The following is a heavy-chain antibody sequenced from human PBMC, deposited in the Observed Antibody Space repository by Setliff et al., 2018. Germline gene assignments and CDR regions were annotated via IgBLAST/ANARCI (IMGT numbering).Heavy chain of an antibody. CDR2: ISSSGDST. CDR1: GFTFSSYE. V-gene: IGHV3-48*03. CDR3: ARSTVTFSGEDFYFFYYMDV. J-gene: IGHJ6*03. Sequence: GGSLRLSCAASGFTFSSYEMNWVRQAPGKGLEWVSYISSSGDSTYYADSVKGRFTISRDNAKNSLYLQMNSLRAEDTAVYYCARSTVTFSGEDFYFFYYMDVWGKGTTVTVSS. D-gene: IGHD4-4*01.